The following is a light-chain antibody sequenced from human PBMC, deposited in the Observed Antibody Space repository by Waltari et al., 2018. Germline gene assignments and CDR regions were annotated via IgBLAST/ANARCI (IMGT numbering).Light chain of an antibody. CDR1: SGSLSPTSY. V-gene: IGLV8-61*01. Sequence: TVVTQEPSLSVSPVGTVTLTCALSSGSLSPTSYAPWYKQTPGQATRTLVYKANARPAGVPDRFAGSNRANTAALSFTGGQSEDEFNYYSALYMGRGFCVFDGG. CDR2: KAN. CDR3: ALYMGRGFCV. J-gene: IGLJ3*02.